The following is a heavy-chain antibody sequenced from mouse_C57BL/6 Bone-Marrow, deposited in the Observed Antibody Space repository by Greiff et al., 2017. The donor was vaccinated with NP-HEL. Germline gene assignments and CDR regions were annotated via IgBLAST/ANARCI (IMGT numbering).Heavy chain of an antibody. CDR3: ARGNWWYFDV. V-gene: IGHV1-54*01. J-gene: IGHJ1*03. Sequence: QVQLQQSGAELVRPGTSVKVSCKASGYAFTNYLIEWVKQRPGQGLEWIGVINPGSGGTNYNEKFKGKATLTADTSSSTAYMQLSSLTSEDSAVYFCARGNWWYFDVWGTGTTVTVSS. CDR1: GYAFTNYL. CDR2: INPGSGGT. D-gene: IGHD2-1*01.